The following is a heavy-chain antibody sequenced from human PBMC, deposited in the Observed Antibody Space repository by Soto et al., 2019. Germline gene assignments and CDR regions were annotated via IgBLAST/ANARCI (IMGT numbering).Heavy chain of an antibody. Sequence: GASVKVSFKASGGTFSSYAISWLRQAPGQGLEWMGGIIPIFGTANYAQKFQGRVTITADESTSTAYMELSSLRSEDTAVYYCARTSVVTAPFDPWGQGTPVTVSS. V-gene: IGHV1-69*13. CDR1: GGTFSSYA. CDR2: IIPIFGTA. D-gene: IGHD2-21*02. J-gene: IGHJ5*02. CDR3: ARTSVVTAPFDP.